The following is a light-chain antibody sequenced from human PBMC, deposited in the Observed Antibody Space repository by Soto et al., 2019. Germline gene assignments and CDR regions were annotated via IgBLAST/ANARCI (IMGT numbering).Light chain of an antibody. CDR2: AAS. CDR1: QSVSSSY. Sequence: EIVLKQSPGTLSLSPGERATLSCRASQSVSSSYLAWYQQKPGQAPRLLIYAASRSPTGIQDRFSGSGSGTGLTLGIRSLEPEDGAVNDCQQYGSSLPYTVGDGTK. J-gene: IGKJ2*01. CDR3: QQYGSSLPYT. V-gene: IGKV3-20*01.